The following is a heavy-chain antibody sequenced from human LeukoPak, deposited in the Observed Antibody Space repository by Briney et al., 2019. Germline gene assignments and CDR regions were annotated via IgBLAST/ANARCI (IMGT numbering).Heavy chain of an antibody. CDR1: GDSISSNKW. D-gene: IGHD5-18*01. CDR3: ASGPGYGYSFS. V-gene: IGHV4-4*02. J-gene: IGHJ4*02. CDR2: IHHSGRT. Sequence: PSGTLSLTCAVSGDSISSNKWWNWVRRPPGKGLEWIGEIHHSGRTNYNPSLKSRVTISVDTSKNQFSLKLSSVTAADTAVYYCASGPGYGYSFSWGQGTLVTVSS.